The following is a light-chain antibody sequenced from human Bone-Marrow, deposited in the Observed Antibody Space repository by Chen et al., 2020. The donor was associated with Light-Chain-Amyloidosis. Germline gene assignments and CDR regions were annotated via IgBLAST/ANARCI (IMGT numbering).Light chain of an antibody. J-gene: IGLJ2*01. CDR1: DLPTKY. CDR2: RDT. CDR3: QSADSSGTYEVI. Sequence: SYELTQPPSVSVSPGQTARITCSGDDLPTKYAYWYQQKPGQAPVLVIQRDTEWPSGISERFSGSSSGTTATLTISGGQAEDEADYHCQSADSSGTYEVIFGGGTKLTVL. V-gene: IGLV3-25*03.